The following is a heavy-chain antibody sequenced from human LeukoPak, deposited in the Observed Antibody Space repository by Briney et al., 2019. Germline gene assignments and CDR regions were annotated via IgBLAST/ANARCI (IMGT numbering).Heavy chain of an antibody. Sequence: SETLSLXCAVYGGSFSGYYWSWIRQPPGKGLEWIGEINHSGSTSYNPSLKSRVTISVDTSKNQFSLKLSSVTAADTAVYYCARGIHYYDFWSGYYPRRDDAFDIWGQGTMVTVSS. D-gene: IGHD3-3*01. CDR3: ARGIHYYDFWSGYYPRRDDAFDI. J-gene: IGHJ3*02. V-gene: IGHV4-34*01. CDR1: GGSFSGYY. CDR2: INHSGST.